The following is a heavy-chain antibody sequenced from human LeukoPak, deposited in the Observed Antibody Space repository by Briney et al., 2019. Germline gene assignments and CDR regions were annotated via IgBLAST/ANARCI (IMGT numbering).Heavy chain of an antibody. CDR2: IYYSGST. Sequence: SXXLSXTXTVSGGSISSXXWTWIRQXXGXXLEWLXYIYYSGSTNYNPSLKSRVPISLDTSKNQFSLRLTSVTAADTAVYYCARGGATYYYDSSGYCHWGQGTLVTVSS. V-gene: IGHV4-59*01. CDR3: ARGGATYYYDSSGYCH. CDR1: GGSISSXX. J-gene: IGHJ4*02. D-gene: IGHD3-22*01.